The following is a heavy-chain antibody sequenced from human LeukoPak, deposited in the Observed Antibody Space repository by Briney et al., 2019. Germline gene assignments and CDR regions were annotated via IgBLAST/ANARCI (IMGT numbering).Heavy chain of an antibody. CDR3: ARTGSRAFGI. V-gene: IGHV3-11*01. CDR2: ISSGGSTI. J-gene: IGHJ3*02. CDR1: GFTFSDYH. D-gene: IGHD2-15*01. Sequence: GGSLRLSCAASGFTFSDYHMSWIRQAPGEGLEWVSYISSGGSTIYYADSVKGRFTISRDNAKNSLYLQMNSLRAEDTAVYYCARTGSRAFGIWGQGTMVTVSS.